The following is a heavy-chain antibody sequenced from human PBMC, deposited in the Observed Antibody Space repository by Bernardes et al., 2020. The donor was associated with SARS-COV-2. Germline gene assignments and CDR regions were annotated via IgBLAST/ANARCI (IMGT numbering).Heavy chain of an antibody. J-gene: IGHJ4*02. Sequence: GGSLRLSCAASGFTFSSYAMSWVRQAPGKGLEWVSAISGSGGSTNYADSVKGRFTISRDNSKNTLYLQMNSLRAEDTAVYYCAKDHPYDYVWGSYRSEGPFDYWGQGTLVTVSS. V-gene: IGHV3-23*01. CDR1: GFTFSSYA. D-gene: IGHD3-16*02. CDR2: ISGSGGST. CDR3: AKDHPYDYVWGSYRSEGPFDY.